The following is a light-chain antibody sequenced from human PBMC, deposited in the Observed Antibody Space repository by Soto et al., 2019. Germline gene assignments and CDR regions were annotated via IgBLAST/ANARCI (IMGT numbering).Light chain of an antibody. CDR3: QKYNSAPHT. CDR2: AAS. J-gene: IGKJ2*01. CDR1: QGMSNY. V-gene: IGKV1-27*01. Sequence: DIPMTQSPSSLSASVGARVTITCRARQGMSNYLAWYQQKPGKVPKLLIYAASTLQSGVPSRFSGSGSGTDFTLTISSLQPEDVATYYCQKYNSAPHTFGQGPKLEIK.